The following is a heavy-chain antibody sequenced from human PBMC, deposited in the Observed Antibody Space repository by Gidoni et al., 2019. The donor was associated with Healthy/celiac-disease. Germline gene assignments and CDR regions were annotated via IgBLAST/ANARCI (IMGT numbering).Heavy chain of an antibody. J-gene: IGHJ4*02. CDR2: ISGSGGST. D-gene: IGHD3-3*01. Sequence: PGKGLEWVSAISGSGGSTYYADSVKGRFTITRDNSKNTLYLQMNSMRAEDTAVYYCAKDILWDGFWYGYHGFDHWGQGTLVTVSS. V-gene: IGHV3-23*01. CDR3: AKDILWDGFWYGYHGFDH.